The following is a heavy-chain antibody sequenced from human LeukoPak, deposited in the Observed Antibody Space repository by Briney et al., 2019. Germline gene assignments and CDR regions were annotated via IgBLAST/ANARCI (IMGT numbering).Heavy chain of an antibody. CDR3: ARPLFRLTILRYGMDV. Sequence: GGSLRLSCAASGFTFSSYAMPWVRQAPGKGLEWVAVISYDGSNKYYADSVKGRFTISRDNSKNTLYLQMNSLRAEDTAVYYCARPLFRLTILRYGMDVWGQGTTVTVSS. J-gene: IGHJ6*02. CDR2: ISYDGSNK. CDR1: GFTFSSYA. V-gene: IGHV3-30*04. D-gene: IGHD3-10*01.